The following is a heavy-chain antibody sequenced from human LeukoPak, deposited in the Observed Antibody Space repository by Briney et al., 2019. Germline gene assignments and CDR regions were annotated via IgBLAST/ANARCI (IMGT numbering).Heavy chain of an antibody. D-gene: IGHD3-10*02. V-gene: IGHV3-23*01. CDR2: ISDSGGST. J-gene: IGHJ6*04. CDR1: RFSFSSYA. Sequence: GGSLPLSCLASRFSFSSYAMSWVRQAPAKGLEWVSSISDSGGSTYSADSVKGRFTISRENSKNSLYLQMNSLRAGDTAVYYCAELGITMIGGVWGKGTTVTISS. CDR3: AELGITMIGGV.